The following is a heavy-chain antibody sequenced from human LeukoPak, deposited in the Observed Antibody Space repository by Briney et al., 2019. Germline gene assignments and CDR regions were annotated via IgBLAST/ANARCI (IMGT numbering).Heavy chain of an antibody. D-gene: IGHD2-8*01. J-gene: IGHJ4*02. CDR3: ASGGVGPRLQN. Sequence: SETLSLTCTVSGYSISSGYYWGWIRQPPGKGLEWIGNIYHSGRTYYNPSLKSRVTISVDTSKNQFSLKLTSVTAADTAVYFCASGGVGPRLQNWGQGSLVTVSS. CDR1: GYSISSGYY. CDR2: IYHSGRT. V-gene: IGHV4-38-2*02.